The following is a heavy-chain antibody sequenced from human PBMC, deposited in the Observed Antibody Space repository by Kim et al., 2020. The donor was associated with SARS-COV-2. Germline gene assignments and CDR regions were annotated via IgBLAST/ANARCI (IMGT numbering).Heavy chain of an antibody. CDR3: ARGAAYYNILTGYYNKWWFDP. J-gene: IGHJ5*02. D-gene: IGHD3-9*01. CDR1: GYTFNSYG. CDR2: ISAFNGNT. Sequence: ASVKVSCKASGYTFNSYGISWVRQAPGQGLEWMGWISAFNGNTNYAQNLQGRVTMTTDTSTSTAYMELRRLRSDDTAVYYCARGAAYYNILTGYYNKWWFDPWGQGTLVTVSS. V-gene: IGHV1-18*01.